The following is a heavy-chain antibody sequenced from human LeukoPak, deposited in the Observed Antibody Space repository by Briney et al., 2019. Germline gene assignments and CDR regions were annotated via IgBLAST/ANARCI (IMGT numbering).Heavy chain of an antibody. CDR3: AKGGYSYGARPYYYYGMDV. J-gene: IGHJ6*02. D-gene: IGHD5-18*01. V-gene: IGHV3-23*01. CDR1: GFAFSSYA. CDR2: IGGSGGST. Sequence: PGGSLRLSCAASGFAFSSYAMSWVRQAPGKGLEWVSAIGGSGGSTYYADSVKGRFTISRDNSKNTLYLQMNSLRAEDRAVYYCAKGGYSYGARPYYYYGMDVWGQGTTVTVSS.